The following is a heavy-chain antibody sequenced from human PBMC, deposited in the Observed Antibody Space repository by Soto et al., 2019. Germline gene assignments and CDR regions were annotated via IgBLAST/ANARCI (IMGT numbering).Heavy chain of an antibody. CDR1: GFTFCSYS. Sequence: GGSLRLSCAASGFTFCSYSMNWVRQAPGKGLEWVSYISSSSSTIYYADSVKGRFTISRDNAKNSLYLQMNSLRAEDTAVYYCASLSGVTGTTTAIDYWGQGTLVTVSS. CDR3: ASLSGVTGTTTAIDY. CDR2: ISSSSSTI. J-gene: IGHJ4*02. V-gene: IGHV3-48*01. D-gene: IGHD1-7*01.